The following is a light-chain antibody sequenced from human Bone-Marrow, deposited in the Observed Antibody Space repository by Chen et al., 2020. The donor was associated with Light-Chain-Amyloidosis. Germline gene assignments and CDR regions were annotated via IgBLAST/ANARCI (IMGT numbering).Light chain of an antibody. CDR1: QSVLYSSNNKNY. Sequence: DIVMTPSPDSLAVSLGERATINCKSSQSVLYSSNNKNYLAWYQQKPGQPPKLLIYWASTRESGVPDRFSGSGSGTDFTLTISSLQAEDVAVYYCQQYYSTMYTLGQGTKLEIK. CDR2: WAS. V-gene: IGKV4-1*01. J-gene: IGKJ2*01. CDR3: QQYYSTMYT.